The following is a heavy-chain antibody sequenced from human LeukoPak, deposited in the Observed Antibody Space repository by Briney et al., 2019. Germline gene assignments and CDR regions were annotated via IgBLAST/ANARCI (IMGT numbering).Heavy chain of an antibody. D-gene: IGHD6-19*01. V-gene: IGHV1-2*02. Sequence: ASVKVSFKASGYTFTGYYMHWVRQAPGQGLEWMGWINPNSGGTNYAQKFQGRVTMTRDTSISTAYMELSRLRSDDTAVYYCARARIAVAGTPWFDPWGQGTLVTVSS. CDR2: INPNSGGT. CDR1: GYTFTGYY. CDR3: ARARIAVAGTPWFDP. J-gene: IGHJ5*02.